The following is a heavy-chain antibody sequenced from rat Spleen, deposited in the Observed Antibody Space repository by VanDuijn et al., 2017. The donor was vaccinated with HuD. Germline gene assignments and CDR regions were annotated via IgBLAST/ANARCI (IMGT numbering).Heavy chain of an antibody. CDR3: ARRSGYAGDFDY. J-gene: IGHJ2*01. D-gene: IGHD4-3*01. CDR1: GFTFSNYD. CDR2: ISYEGSST. V-gene: IGHV5-22*01. Sequence: EVQLVESGGGLVQPGRSLKLSCAASGFTFSNYDMAWVRQAPKKGLEWVASISYEGSSTYYGDSVKGRFTISRDNAKSTLYLQMNSLRSEDTATYYCARRSGYAGDFDYWGQGVMVTVSS.